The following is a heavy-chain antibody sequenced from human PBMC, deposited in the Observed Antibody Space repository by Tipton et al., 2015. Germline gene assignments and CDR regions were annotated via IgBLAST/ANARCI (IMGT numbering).Heavy chain of an antibody. CDR2: ITSGADEL. D-gene: IGHD2/OR15-2a*01. V-gene: IGHV3-48*03. CDR1: GFSFDLHD. J-gene: IGHJ6*02. CDR3: ATQSMSYFYYGMDV. Sequence: SLRLSCSASGFSFDLHDMNWVRQRPGKGPEWVSHITSGADELNYADSVRGRFTISRDNAKNTLYLQMNSLRAEDTAIYYCATQSMSYFYYGMDVWGQGTTVTVSS.